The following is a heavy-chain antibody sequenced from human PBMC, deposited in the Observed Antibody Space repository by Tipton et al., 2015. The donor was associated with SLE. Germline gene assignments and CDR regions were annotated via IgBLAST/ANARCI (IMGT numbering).Heavy chain of an antibody. CDR3: ARENGSGSYYRGYYFDY. Sequence: TLSLTCTVSPSISSHYWSWIRQPPGKGLEWIGYIYYSGSTNYNHSLKSRVTISLDTSKNQFSLKLSSVTAADTAVYYCARENGSGSYYRGYYFDYWGQGTLVTVSS. J-gene: IGHJ4*02. CDR1: PSISSHY. V-gene: IGHV4-59*11. CDR2: IYYSGST. D-gene: IGHD3-10*01.